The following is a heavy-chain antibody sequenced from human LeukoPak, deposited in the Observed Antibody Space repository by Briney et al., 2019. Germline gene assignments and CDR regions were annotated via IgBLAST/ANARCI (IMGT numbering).Heavy chain of an antibody. D-gene: IGHD4-17*01. Sequence: SETLSLTCTVSGGSISSGGYYWSWIRQHPGKGLEWIGYIYYSGSTYYNPSLKSRVTISVDTSKNQFSLKLSSVTAADTAVYYCAREIDYGEGYFDLWGRGTLVTVSS. J-gene: IGHJ2*01. CDR3: AREIDYGEGYFDL. V-gene: IGHV4-31*03. CDR2: IYYSGST. CDR1: GGSISSGGYY.